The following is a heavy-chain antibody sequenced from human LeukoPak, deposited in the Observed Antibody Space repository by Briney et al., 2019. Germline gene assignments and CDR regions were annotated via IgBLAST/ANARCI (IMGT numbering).Heavy chain of an antibody. CDR1: GFTFSSYA. D-gene: IGHD6-6*01. CDR3: AKGLQYSSSSDSDY. J-gene: IGHJ4*02. Sequence: GGSLRLSCAASGFTFSSYAMSWVRQAPGKGLEWVSAISGSGGSTYYADSVKGRFTISRDNSKNTLYLQMNSLRAEDTAVYYCAKGLQYSSSSDSDYWGQGTLVTVSS. V-gene: IGHV3-23*01. CDR2: ISGSGGST.